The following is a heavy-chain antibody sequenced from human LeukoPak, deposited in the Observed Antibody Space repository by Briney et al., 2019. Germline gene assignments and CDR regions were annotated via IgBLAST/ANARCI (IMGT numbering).Heavy chain of an antibody. Sequence: PGGSLRLSCAASGFTFSSYAMSWVRQAPGKGLEWVSSIGGSDISTYYADSVKGRFTISRDNSKNTLYLQMNSLRAEDTAVYYCAKLGWFGELFYFDYWGQGTLVTVSS. CDR1: GFTFSSYA. V-gene: IGHV3-23*01. D-gene: IGHD3-10*01. CDR3: AKLGWFGELFYFDY. J-gene: IGHJ4*02. CDR2: IGGSDIST.